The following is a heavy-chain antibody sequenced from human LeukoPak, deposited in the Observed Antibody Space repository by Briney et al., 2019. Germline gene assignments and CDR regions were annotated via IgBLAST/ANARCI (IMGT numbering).Heavy chain of an antibody. Sequence: SETLSLTCAVSGYSISSGYYWGWIRQPPGMGLEWIGSIYHSGSTYYNPSLKSRVTISVDTSKNQFSLKLSSVTAADTAVYYCARRLYDFWSGYPDDAFDIWGQGTMVTVSS. J-gene: IGHJ3*02. CDR2: IYHSGST. V-gene: IGHV4-38-2*01. CDR3: ARRLYDFWSGYPDDAFDI. D-gene: IGHD3-3*01. CDR1: GYSISSGYY.